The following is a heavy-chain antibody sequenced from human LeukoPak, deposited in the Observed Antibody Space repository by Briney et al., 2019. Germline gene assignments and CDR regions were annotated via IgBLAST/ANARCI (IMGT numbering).Heavy chain of an antibody. CDR1: GGTFSSYA. CDR3: ARDGDYCRRTSCYTGRLRYFVWLGFDY. Sequence: ASVKVSCTASGGTFSSYAISWVRQAPGQGLEWIGGLIPIFGTANYAQEFQGRVTITTDESTSSADVSLSRLRSEDTDVYYCARDGDYCRRTSCYTGRLRYFVWLGFDYWGEGTLVTVSS. CDR2: LIPIFGTA. V-gene: IGHV1-69*05. J-gene: IGHJ4*02. D-gene: IGHD2-2*02.